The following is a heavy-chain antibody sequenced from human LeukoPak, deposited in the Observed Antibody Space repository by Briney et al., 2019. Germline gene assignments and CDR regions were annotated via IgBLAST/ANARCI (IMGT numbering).Heavy chain of an antibody. V-gene: IGHV3-48*03. D-gene: IGHD6-19*01. CDR2: IDRTGTSI. CDR3: AREPSRMSSGWSIP. J-gene: IGHJ3*01. Sequence: QPGGSLRLSCAASGFTFSRYKMNWVRQAPGKGREWVSYIDRTGTSIYYADSVKGRFTISRDNAKNTLYLQMNSLRAEDTAVYYCAREPSRMSSGWSIPWGQGTMVTVS. CDR1: GFTFSRYK.